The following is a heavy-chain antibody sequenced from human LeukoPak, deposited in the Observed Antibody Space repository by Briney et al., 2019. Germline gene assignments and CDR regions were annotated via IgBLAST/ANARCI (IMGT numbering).Heavy chain of an antibody. CDR2: ISSSSSYI. J-gene: IGHJ4*02. CDR3: AKVPKTVSRYYFDY. Sequence: GGSLRLSCAASGFTFSSYSMNWVRQAPGKGLEWVSSISSSSSYIYYADSVKGRFTISRDNAKNSLYLQMNSLRAEDTAVYYCAKVPKTVSRYYFDYWGQGTLVTVSS. CDR1: GFTFSSYS. D-gene: IGHD4-17*01. V-gene: IGHV3-21*04.